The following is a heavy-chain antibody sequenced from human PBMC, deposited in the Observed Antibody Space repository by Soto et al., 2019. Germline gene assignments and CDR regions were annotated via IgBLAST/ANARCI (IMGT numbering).Heavy chain of an antibody. CDR2: IYPGDSDT. CDR1: GYSFTSYW. V-gene: IGHV5-51*01. J-gene: IGHJ4*02. CDR3: ARLKRDGHNYSPLYY. D-gene: IGHD5-12*01. Sequence: PGESLKISCKGSGYSFTSYWIGWVRQMLGKGLEWMGIIYPGDSDTRYSPSLQGQVTISADKSISTAYLQWSSLKASDTAMYYCARLKRDGHNYSPLYYWGQGTLVTVSS.